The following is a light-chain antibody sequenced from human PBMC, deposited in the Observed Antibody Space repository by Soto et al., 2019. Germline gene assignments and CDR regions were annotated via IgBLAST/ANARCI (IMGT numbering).Light chain of an antibody. CDR3: TTWDDSPSGVV. CDR1: SSNIGSHA. J-gene: IGLJ3*02. V-gene: IGLV1-44*01. Sequence: QSVLTQPPSASGTPGQRVSISCSGRSSNIGSHAVDWYRQLPGTAPKLLIYSNDQRPSGVPDRFSGSKSGTAASLAISGLQSEDEGDYFCTTWDDSPSGVVFGGGTKLTVL. CDR2: SND.